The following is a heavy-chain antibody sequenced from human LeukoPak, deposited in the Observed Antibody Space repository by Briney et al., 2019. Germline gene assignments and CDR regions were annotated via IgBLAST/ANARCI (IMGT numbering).Heavy chain of an antibody. CDR1: GAPFSISISSSS. CDR2: IYYSGNT. CDR3: ARVGGSSSPVYYYMDV. V-gene: IGHV4-61*01. D-gene: IGHD6-6*01. Sequence: KPSETLSLTCTVSGAPFSISISSSSWSWIRQPPGKGLEWIGYIYYSGNTKYNPSLKSRVTISVDTSKNQFSLKLSSVTAADTAVYYCARVGGSSSPVYYYMDVWGKGTTVTVSS. J-gene: IGHJ6*03.